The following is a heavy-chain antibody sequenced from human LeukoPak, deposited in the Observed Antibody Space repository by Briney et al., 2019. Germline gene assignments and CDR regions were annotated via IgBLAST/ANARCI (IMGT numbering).Heavy chain of an antibody. CDR3: ARPVVLGAYLRGAYYFDS. CDR1: GFTFSNYG. D-gene: IGHD3-16*01. Sequence: GGSRRLSCAASGFTFSNYGMHWVRQAPGEGLEWVAVIWYDGSDKYHADSVEGRLTISKENSKNTLYLQMHSSRVHENAAVYCARPVVLGAYLRGAYYFDSWGQGTLVTVSS. J-gene: IGHJ4*02. V-gene: IGHV3-33*01. CDR2: IWYDGSDK.